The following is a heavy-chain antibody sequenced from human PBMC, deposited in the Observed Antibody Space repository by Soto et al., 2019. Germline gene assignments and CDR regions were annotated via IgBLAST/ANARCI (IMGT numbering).Heavy chain of an antibody. V-gene: IGHV3-23*01. D-gene: IGHD6-19*01. CDR1: GFTFSNYA. CDR2: IGGGGGRP. CDR3: AKIAEAVAGTVYGY. Sequence: GGSLRLSFAASGFTFSNYAMGWVRQAPGKGLEWVSAIGGGGGRPHYADSVKGRFTISRDNSKNTLYLQLNSLRAEDTAVYYCAKIAEAVAGTVYGYWGQGTLVTVSS. J-gene: IGHJ4*02.